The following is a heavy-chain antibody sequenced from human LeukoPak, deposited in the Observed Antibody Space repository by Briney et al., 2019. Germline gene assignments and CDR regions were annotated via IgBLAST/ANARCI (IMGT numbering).Heavy chain of an antibody. CDR1: GFTFSNAW. D-gene: IGHD3-3*01. CDR2: IKSKTDGGTT. V-gene: IGHV3-15*01. Sequence: GGSLRLSCAASGFTFSNAWMSWVRQAPGKGLEWVGRIKSKTDGGTTDYAAPVKGRFTISRDDSKNTLYLQMNSLKTEDTAVYYCTTDRFWSGYWDAFDIWGQGIMVTVSS. CDR3: TTDRFWSGYWDAFDI. J-gene: IGHJ3*02.